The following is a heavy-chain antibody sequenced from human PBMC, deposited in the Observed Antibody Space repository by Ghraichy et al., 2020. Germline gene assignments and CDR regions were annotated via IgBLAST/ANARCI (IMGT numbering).Heavy chain of an antibody. Sequence: SETLSLTCTVSGGSINNHFWTWIRQPPGKGLECIGYMSYGGSTRYNPTLKSRVTMSLDTSKNQFSLNLRSVIAADAAVYYCAREALPVDDSRDYYGSGGYFYDGMDVWGQGITVTVSS. D-gene: IGHD3-22*01. J-gene: IGHJ6*02. CDR1: GGSINNHF. V-gene: IGHV4-59*11. CDR3: AREALPVDDSRDYYGSGGYFYDGMDV. CDR2: MSYGGST.